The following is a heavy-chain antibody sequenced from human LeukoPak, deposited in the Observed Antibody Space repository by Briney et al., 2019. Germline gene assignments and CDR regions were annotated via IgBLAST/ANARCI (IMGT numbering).Heavy chain of an antibody. Sequence: ASVKVPCKASGYTFTGYYMHWVRQAPGQGLEWMGRINPNSGGTNYAQKFQGRVTMTRDTSISTAYMELSRLRSDDTAVYYCARDQGSGWYYFDYWGQGTLVTVSS. J-gene: IGHJ4*02. D-gene: IGHD6-19*01. CDR2: INPNSGGT. CDR3: ARDQGSGWYYFDY. V-gene: IGHV1-2*06. CDR1: GYTFTGYY.